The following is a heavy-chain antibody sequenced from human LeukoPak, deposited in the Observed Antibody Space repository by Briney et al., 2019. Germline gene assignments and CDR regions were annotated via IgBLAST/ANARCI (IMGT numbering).Heavy chain of an antibody. D-gene: IGHD4-11*01. CDR3: ARVVGLMTTYRYYYGMDV. J-gene: IGHJ6*02. Sequence: ASVKVSCKASGYTFTSYGISWVRQAPGQGLEWMGWISAYNGNTNYAQKLQGRVTMTTDTSTSTAYMELRSLRSDDTAVYYCARVVGLMTTYRYYYGMDVWGQGTTVTVSS. V-gene: IGHV1-18*01. CDR2: ISAYNGNT. CDR1: GYTFTSYG.